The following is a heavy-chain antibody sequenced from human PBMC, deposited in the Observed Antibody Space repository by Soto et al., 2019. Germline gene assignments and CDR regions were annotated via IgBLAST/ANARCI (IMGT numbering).Heavy chain of an antibody. D-gene: IGHD2-2*03. CDR1: GGTFSSYA. J-gene: IGHJ4*02. CDR2: IIPIFGTA. Sequence: QVQLVQSGAEVKKPGSSVTVSCKASGGTFSSYAISWVRQAPGQGLEWMGGIIPIFGTANYAQKFQGRVTITADESTSTDYMELSSLRSEDTAVYYCARDGYCSSTSCSGGWGQGTLVTVSS. CDR3: ARDGYCSSTSCSGG. V-gene: IGHV1-69*01.